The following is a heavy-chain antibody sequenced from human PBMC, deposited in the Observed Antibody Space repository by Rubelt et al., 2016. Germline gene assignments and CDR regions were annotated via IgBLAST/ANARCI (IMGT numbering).Heavy chain of an antibody. CDR2: IYYSGST. CDR3: ARDRKQKTEGWFDP. Sequence: QLQLQESGPGLVKPSETLSLTCAVYGGSFSGYYWGWIRQPPGKGLEWIGYIYYSGSTNYNPSLKSRVTISVDTSKNQFSLKLSSVTAADTAVYYCARDRKQKTEGWFDPWGQGTLVTVSS. J-gene: IGHJ5*02. V-gene: IGHV4-59*12. CDR1: GGSFSGYY.